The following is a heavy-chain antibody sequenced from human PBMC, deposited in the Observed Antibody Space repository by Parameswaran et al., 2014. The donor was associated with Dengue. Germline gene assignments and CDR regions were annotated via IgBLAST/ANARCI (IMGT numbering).Heavy chain of an antibody. J-gene: IGHJ3*02. CDR3: ATGIAARPGAFDI. V-gene: IGHV1-69*04. Sequence: SWVRQAPGQGLEWMGRIIPILGIANYAQKFQGRVTITADKSTSTAYMELSSLRSEDTAVYYCATGIAARPGAFDIWGQGTMVTVSS. D-gene: IGHD6-6*01. CDR2: IIPILGIA.